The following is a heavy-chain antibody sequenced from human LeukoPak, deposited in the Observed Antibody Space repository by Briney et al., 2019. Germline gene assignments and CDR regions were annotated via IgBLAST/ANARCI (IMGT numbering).Heavy chain of an antibody. CDR1: GFTFSSYS. CDR3: ARAISDYDASDI. CDR2: ISSSSNFI. J-gene: IGHJ3*02. Sequence: PGGSLRLSCAASGFTFSSYSMNWVRQAPGKGLEWVSSISSSSNFIYYADSVKGRFTISRDNAKNSLYLQMNSLRAEDTAMYYCARAISDYDASDIWGQGTMVTVS. D-gene: IGHD4-17*01. V-gene: IGHV3-21*01.